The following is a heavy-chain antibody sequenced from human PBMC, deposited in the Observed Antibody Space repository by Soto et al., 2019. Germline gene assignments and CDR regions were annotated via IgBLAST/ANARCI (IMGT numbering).Heavy chain of an antibody. CDR1: GFTFSSYG. V-gene: IGHV3-33*01. D-gene: IGHD4-17*01. J-gene: IGHJ5*02. Sequence: QVQLVESGGGVVQPGRSLRLSCAASGFTFSSYGMHWVRQAPGKGLEWVAVIWYDGSNKYYADSVKGRFTISRDNSKNTLNLQMNSLRAEDTAVYYCAREGRVDGDHEAPTFDPWGQGTLVTVSS. CDR2: IWYDGSNK. CDR3: AREGRVDGDHEAPTFDP.